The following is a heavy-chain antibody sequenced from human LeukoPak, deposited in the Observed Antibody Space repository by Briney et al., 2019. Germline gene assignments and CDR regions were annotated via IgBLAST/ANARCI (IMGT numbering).Heavy chain of an antibody. V-gene: IGHV1-2*02. D-gene: IGHD5-12*01. Sequence: ASVKVSCKASGYTFTDYYMHWVRQAPGQGLEWMGWINPDNGGTNYAQKFQGRVTMTGDMSISTAYMELSRLRSDDTAVYYCARDPSNSGYDYLYYFDYWGQGTLVTVSS. J-gene: IGHJ4*02. CDR3: ARDPSNSGYDYLYYFDY. CDR2: INPDNGGT. CDR1: GYTFTDYY.